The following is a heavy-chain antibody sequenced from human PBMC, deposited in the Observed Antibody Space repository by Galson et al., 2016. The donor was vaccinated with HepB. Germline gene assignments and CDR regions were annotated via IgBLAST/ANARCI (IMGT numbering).Heavy chain of an antibody. D-gene: IGHD6-19*01. CDR1: GYTFTDYY. CDR2: INPNTGVT. Sequence: SVKVSCKASGYTFTDYYMHWVRQAPGQGLEWMGWINPNTGVTDYAQKFQGWVTMTRDTSIRTVFMELSSLKSDTTAVYYCAREGGSSGWGRALDIWGQGTMVTVSS. CDR3: AREGGSSGWGRALDI. V-gene: IGHV1-2*04. J-gene: IGHJ3*02.